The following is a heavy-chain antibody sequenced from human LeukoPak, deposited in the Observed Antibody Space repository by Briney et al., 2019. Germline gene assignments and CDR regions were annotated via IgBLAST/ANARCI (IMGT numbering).Heavy chain of an antibody. V-gene: IGHV3-23*01. CDR2: ISGSGGST. J-gene: IGHJ6*02. CDR3: ARDIWWFGESYYYGVDV. CDR1: RFTFSNYA. Sequence: PGGSLRLSCAASRFTFSNYAMSWVRQAPGKGLEWVSAISGSGGSTYYADSVKGRFAISRDISKNTLYLQMNSLRAEDTAVYYCARDIWWFGESYYYGVDVWGQGTTVTVSS. D-gene: IGHD3-10*01.